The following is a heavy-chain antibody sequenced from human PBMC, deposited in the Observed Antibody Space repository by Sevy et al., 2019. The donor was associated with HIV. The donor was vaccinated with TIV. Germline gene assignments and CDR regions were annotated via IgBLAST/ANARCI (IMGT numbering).Heavy chain of an antibody. J-gene: IGHJ4*02. CDR2: IYSDGRT. D-gene: IGHD4-17*01. Sequence: GGSLRLSCAASGLSVSDNYMNWVRQAPGKGLELVSVIYSDGRTYYADSVKGRFTISRDNAKNSVSLQMNSLGAEDTAVYYCARGPNYGDRTDYFEYWGQGILVTVSS. V-gene: IGHV3-66*01. CDR3: ARGPNYGDRTDYFEY. CDR1: GLSVSDNY.